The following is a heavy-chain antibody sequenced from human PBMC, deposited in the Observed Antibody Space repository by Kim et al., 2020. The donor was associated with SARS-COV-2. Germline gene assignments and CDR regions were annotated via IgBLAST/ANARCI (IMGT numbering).Heavy chain of an antibody. V-gene: IGHV2-5*01. D-gene: IGHD1-7*01. Sequence: RYSPSLKSRLTITKDNSKNQVVLTLTNMDPVDTATYYCARRRGYRWNYDFWGKGTLVTVSS. CDR3: ARRRGYRWNYDF. J-gene: IGHJ4*02.